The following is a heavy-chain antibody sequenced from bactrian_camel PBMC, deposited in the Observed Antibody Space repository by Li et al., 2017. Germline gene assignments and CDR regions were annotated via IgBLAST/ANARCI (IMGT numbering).Heavy chain of an antibody. CDR3: AANQLRWYEGLRY. CDR1: GFTFGSYY. CDR2: ISSSGGTA. D-gene: IGHD6*01. Sequence: VQLVESGGGLVQPGGSLRLSCAASGFTFGSYYISWVRQAPGKGLEWVSGISSSGGTAAYADSVKGRFTISRDNSKKTLYLQLNSLKTEDTAMYYCAANQLRWYEGLRYWGQGTQVTVS. J-gene: IGHJ4*01. V-gene: IGHV3S40*01.